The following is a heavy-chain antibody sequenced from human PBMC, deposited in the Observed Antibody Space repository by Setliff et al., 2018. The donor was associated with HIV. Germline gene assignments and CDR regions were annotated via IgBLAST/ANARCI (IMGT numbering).Heavy chain of an antibody. CDR1: GGSISSDY. D-gene: IGHD3-22*01. V-gene: IGHV4-59*01. CDR2: IYYSGST. J-gene: IGHJ3*02. Sequence: SETLSLTCTVSGGSISSDYWSWIRQPPGKGLEWIGYIYYSGSTYYNPSLKTRVTISVDTSKNQFSLKLSSVTAADTAVYYCARAQYEDRRRYYYDSSGHHPTGGDAFDIWGQGTMVTVSS. CDR3: ARAQYEDRRRYYYDSSGHHPTGGDAFDI.